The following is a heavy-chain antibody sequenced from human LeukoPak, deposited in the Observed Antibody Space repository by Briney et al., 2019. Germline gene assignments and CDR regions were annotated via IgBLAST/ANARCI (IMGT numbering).Heavy chain of an antibody. D-gene: IGHD3-22*01. CDR3: ARDRTDYYDSNAYYPDWFGP. CDR2: ITTNIGVT. CDR1: GYTFTGYY. Sequence: ASVNVSCKASGYTFTGYYISWVRQAPGQGLEWMGWITTNIGVTNYAQKFQGRVTMTRDTSITTAYMELSRLRYDDTAMYYCARDRTDYYDSNAYYPDWFGPWGQGNPGTVSS. V-gene: IGHV1-2*02. J-gene: IGHJ5*02.